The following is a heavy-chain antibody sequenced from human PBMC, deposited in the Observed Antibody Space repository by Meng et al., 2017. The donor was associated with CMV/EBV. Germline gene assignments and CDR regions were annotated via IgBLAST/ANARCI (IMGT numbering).Heavy chain of an antibody. CDR1: GYTFTGYY. D-gene: IGHD2-2*01. CDR3: ARDCIVVVPAAYYYYYGMDV. CDR2: INPNSGGT. V-gene: IGHV1-2*02. Sequence: ASVKVSCKASGYTFTGYYMHWVRQAPGQGLEWMGWINPNSGGTNYAQKFQGRVTMTRDTSKNQFSLKLSSVTAADTAVYYCARDCIVVVPAAYYYYYGMDVWGQGTTVTVSS. J-gene: IGHJ6*02.